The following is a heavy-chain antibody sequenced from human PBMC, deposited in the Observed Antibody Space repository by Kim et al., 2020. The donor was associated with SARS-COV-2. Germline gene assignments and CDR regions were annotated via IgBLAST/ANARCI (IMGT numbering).Heavy chain of an antibody. J-gene: IGHJ5*02. Sequence: GGSLRLSCAASGFTFDDYAMHWVRQAPGKGLEWVSGISWNSGSIGYADSVKGRFTISRDNAKNSLYLQMNSLRAEDTALYYCAKGSDNWNYLLRGFDPWGQGTLVTVSS. V-gene: IGHV3-9*01. CDR1: GFTFDDYA. CDR2: ISWNSGSI. D-gene: IGHD1-7*01. CDR3: AKGSDNWNYLLRGFDP.